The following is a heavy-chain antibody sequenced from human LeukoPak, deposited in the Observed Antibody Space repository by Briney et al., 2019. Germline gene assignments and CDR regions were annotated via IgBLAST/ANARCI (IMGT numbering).Heavy chain of an antibody. Sequence: GGSLRLSCAASGFTFSSYEMNWVRQAPGKGLEWVSYISSFSSTIYYADSVMGRFTISRDNAKNSLYLQMNSLRAEDTAVYYCARSPNYKGYFDYWGQGTLVTVSS. J-gene: IGHJ4*02. CDR3: ARSPNYKGYFDY. D-gene: IGHD3-10*01. V-gene: IGHV3-48*03. CDR2: ISSFSSTI. CDR1: GFTFSSYE.